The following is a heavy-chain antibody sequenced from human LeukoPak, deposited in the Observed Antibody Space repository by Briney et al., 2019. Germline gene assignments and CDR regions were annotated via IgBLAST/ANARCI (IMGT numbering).Heavy chain of an antibody. D-gene: IGHD3-3*01. V-gene: IGHV1-69*01. CDR2: IIPIFGTA. J-gene: IGHJ4*02. CDR1: GGTFSSYA. Sequence: ASVKVSCKASGGTFSSYAISWVRQAPGQGLGWMGGIIPIFGTANYAQKFQGRVTITADESTSTAYMELSSLRSEDTAVYYCARGDYDFWSGYYKGTIFDYWGQGTLVTVSS. CDR3: ARGDYDFWSGYYKGTIFDY.